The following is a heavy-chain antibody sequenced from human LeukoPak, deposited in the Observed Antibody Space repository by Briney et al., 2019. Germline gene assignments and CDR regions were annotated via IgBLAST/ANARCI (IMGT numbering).Heavy chain of an antibody. Sequence: PGGSLRLSCAASGFTFSSYSMNWVRQAPGKGLEWVSYISSSSSTIYYADSVKGRFTISRDNAKNSLYLQMNSLRAEDTAVYYCARDFSIRPGWELPYYYYGMDVWGQGTTVTVSS. CDR2: ISSSSSTI. D-gene: IGHD1-26*01. V-gene: IGHV3-48*04. J-gene: IGHJ6*02. CDR3: ARDFSIRPGWELPYYYYGMDV. CDR1: GFTFSSYS.